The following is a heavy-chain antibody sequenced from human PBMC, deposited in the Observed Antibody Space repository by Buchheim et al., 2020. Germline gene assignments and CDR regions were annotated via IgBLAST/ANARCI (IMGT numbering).Heavy chain of an antibody. Sequence: QVQLQESGPGLVKPSETLSLTCTVSGGSVSSGSYYWSWIRQPPGKGLEWIGYIYYSGSTNSNPSLKSRVTISVDPSKNQFSLKLSSVTAADTAVYYCARVAGNYDFWSGYMGYYYGMGVWGQGTT. CDR2: IYYSGST. D-gene: IGHD3-3*01. J-gene: IGHJ6*02. CDR3: ARVAGNYDFWSGYMGYYYGMGV. V-gene: IGHV4-61*01. CDR1: GGSVSSGSYY.